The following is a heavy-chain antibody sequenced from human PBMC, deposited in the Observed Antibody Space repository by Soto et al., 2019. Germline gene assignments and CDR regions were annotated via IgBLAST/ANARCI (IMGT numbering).Heavy chain of an antibody. CDR2: IYPGDSDT. CDR3: ARNADSSGYQIPRYYYYGMDV. J-gene: IGHJ6*02. Sequence: GESLKIFCKGSGYSFTSYWIGWVRQMPGKGLEWMGIIYPGDSDTRYSPSFQGQVTISADKSISTAYLQWSSLKASDTAMYYCARNADSSGYQIPRYYYYGMDVWGQGTTVTVSS. V-gene: IGHV5-51*01. CDR1: GYSFTSYW. D-gene: IGHD3-22*01.